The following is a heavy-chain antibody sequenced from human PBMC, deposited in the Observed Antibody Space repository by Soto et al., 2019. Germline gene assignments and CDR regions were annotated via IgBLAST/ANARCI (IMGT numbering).Heavy chain of an antibody. V-gene: IGHV1-69*13. D-gene: IGHD1-7*01. J-gene: IGHJ5*02. CDR2: IIPIFGTA. Sequence: SVKVSCKASGGTFSSYAISWVRQAPGQGLEWMGGIIPIFGTANYAQKFQGRVTITADESTSTAYMELSSLRSEDTAVYYCARDRYLNYRNNWFDPWGQGTLVTVSS. CDR3: ARDRYLNYRNNWFDP. CDR1: GGTFSSYA.